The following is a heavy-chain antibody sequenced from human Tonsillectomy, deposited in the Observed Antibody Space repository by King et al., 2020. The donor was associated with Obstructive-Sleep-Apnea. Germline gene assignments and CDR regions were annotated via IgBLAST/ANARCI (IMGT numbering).Heavy chain of an antibody. J-gene: IGHJ4*02. Sequence: VQLQESGPGLVKPSETLSLTCTVSGASISSYYWSWIRQPPGKGLEWIGYIYYSGSTNYNPSLKSRVTISVDTSKSQFSLKLSSVTAADTAVYYCARHGRDRNCSPTSCYVDYFDYWGQGTLVTVSS. CDR3: ARHGRDRNCSPTSCYVDYFDY. V-gene: IGHV4-59*08. CDR2: IYYSGST. CDR1: GASISSYY. D-gene: IGHD2-2*01.